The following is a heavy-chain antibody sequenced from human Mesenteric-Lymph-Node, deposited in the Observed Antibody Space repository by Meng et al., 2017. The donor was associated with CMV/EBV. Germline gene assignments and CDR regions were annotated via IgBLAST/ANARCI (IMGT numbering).Heavy chain of an antibody. CDR3: AREEEGNWFDP. Sequence: GESLKISCAASGFTFSSYEMNWVRQAPGKGLEWVSYISSFGSTIYYADSVKGRFTISRDNAKKLLYLQMKSLRAEDTAVYYCAREEEGNWFDPWGQGTLVTVSS. J-gene: IGHJ5*02. V-gene: IGHV3-48*03. CDR1: GFTFSSYE. CDR2: ISSFGSTI.